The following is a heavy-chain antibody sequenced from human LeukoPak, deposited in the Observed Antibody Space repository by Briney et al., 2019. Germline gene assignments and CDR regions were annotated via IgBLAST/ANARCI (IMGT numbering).Heavy chain of an antibody. CDR1: GFTFSSYC. D-gene: IGHD3-9*01. CDR2: INSYGSSR. CDR3: AREAPRITIFRFWGRVWFDR. J-gene: IGHJ5*02. V-gene: IGHV3-74*01. Sequence: PGGSLRLSCAASGFTFSSYCMHWVRHAPAKGLGWVSRINSYGSSRSYADSGKGRLIIFRDNTKNKQYLQMNSFGAEDASVYECAREAPRITIFRFWGRVWFDRWGQGTLDTDCS.